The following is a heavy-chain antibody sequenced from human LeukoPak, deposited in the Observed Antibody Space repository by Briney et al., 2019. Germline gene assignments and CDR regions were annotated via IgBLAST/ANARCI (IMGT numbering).Heavy chain of an antibody. J-gene: IGHJ4*02. V-gene: IGHV1-24*01. CDR3: APRNVYKGYFDN. D-gene: IGHD5-24*01. CDR2: FDPEDGER. CDR1: GYTFTELA. Sequence: ASVKVSCKVSGYTFTELAMHWVRRAPGKGHEWMGSFDPEDGERIYAQKLQGRLIMTEDTSRDTAYLELSSLRSDDTAVYYCAPRNVYKGYFDNWGQGTLVTVSS.